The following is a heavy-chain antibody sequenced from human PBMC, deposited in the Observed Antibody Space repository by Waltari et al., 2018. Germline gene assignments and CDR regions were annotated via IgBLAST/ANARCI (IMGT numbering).Heavy chain of an antibody. V-gene: IGHV3-21*01. Sequence: EVQLVESGGGLVKPGGSLRLSCAASGFTFSSYSMNWVRQTPGKGLEWVSSISSSSNYIVYADSVKGRFTISRNNAKNSLYLQMNSLRAEDTAVYYCARVKGYGGSDYWGEGTLVTVSS. CDR2: ISSSSNYI. J-gene: IGHJ4*02. D-gene: IGHD2-15*01. CDR3: ARVKGYGGSDY. CDR1: GFTFSSYS.